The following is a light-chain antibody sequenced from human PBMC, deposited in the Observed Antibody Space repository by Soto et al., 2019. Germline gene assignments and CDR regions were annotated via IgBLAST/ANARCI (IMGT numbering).Light chain of an antibody. CDR2: EVS. V-gene: IGLV2-14*01. CDR3: SSFTSSSSRRG. J-gene: IGLJ3*02. CDR1: SSDVGGYNY. Sequence: QSALTQPASVSGSPGQSITISCTGTSSDVGGYNYVSWYQHHPGKAPKLMIFEVSTRPSGVSIRFSGAKSGNTASLTISRLQAEADADYYCSSFTSSSSRRGFGGGTKLTVL.